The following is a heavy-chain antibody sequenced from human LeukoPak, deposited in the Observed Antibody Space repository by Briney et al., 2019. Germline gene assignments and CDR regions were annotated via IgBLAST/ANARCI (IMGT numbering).Heavy chain of an antibody. CDR3: ARGYYDILTGYHDAFDI. V-gene: IGHV4-59*11. CDR1: GGSISSHY. Sequence: SETLSLTRTVSGGSISSHYWSWIRQPPGKGLEWIGYIYYSGSTNYNPSLKSRVTISVDTSKNQFSLKLSSVTAADTAVYYCARGYYDILTGYHDAFDIWGQGTMVTVSS. D-gene: IGHD3-9*01. CDR2: IYYSGST. J-gene: IGHJ3*02.